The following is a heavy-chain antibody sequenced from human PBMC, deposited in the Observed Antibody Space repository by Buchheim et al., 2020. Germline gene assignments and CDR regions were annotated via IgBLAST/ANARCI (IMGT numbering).Heavy chain of an antibody. V-gene: IGHV4-34*01. Sequence: QVQLQQWGAGLLKPSETLSLTCAVYGGSFSGYYWSWIRQPPGKGLEWIGEINHSGSTNYNPSLKSRVSISLDTSKNQFSLNLSCVTAADTAVYYCARRGGYHYYYGMDVWGQGTT. CDR1: GGSFSGYY. J-gene: IGHJ6*02. D-gene: IGHD2-15*01. CDR2: INHSGST. CDR3: ARRGGYHYYYGMDV.